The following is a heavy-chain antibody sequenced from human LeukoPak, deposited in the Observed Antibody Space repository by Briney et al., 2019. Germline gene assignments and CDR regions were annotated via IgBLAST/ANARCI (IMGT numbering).Heavy chain of an antibody. CDR1: GFTFDDYG. V-gene: IGHV3-20*04. Sequence: SGGSLRLSCAASGFTFDDYGMSWVRQAPGKGLEWVSGINWNGGSTGYADSVKGRFTISRDNAKNSLYLQMNSLRAEDTAVYYCARDQSGYGDDAFDIWGQGTMVTVSS. CDR3: ARDQSGYGDDAFDI. J-gene: IGHJ3*02. CDR2: INWNGGST. D-gene: IGHD5-12*01.